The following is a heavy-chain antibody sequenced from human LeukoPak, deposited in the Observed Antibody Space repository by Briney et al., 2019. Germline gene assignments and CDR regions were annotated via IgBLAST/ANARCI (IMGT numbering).Heavy chain of an antibody. CDR3: ARVTYGSGIDY. Sequence: QPGGSLRLSCAASGFTFSSYWMSWVRQAPGKGLEWVANIKQDGSEKYYVDSVKGRFTISRDNAKNSLYLRMNSLRAEDTAAYYCARVTYGSGIDYWGQGTLVTVSS. CDR2: IKQDGSEK. V-gene: IGHV3-7*01. J-gene: IGHJ4*02. CDR1: GFTFSSYW. D-gene: IGHD3-10*01.